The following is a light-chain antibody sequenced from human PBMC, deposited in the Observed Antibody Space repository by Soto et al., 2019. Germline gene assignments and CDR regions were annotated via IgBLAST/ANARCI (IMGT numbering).Light chain of an antibody. CDR1: ESVSSHY. CDR2: GTA. Sequence: EIVLTQSPGTLSLSPGERATLSCRASESVSSHYIGWYQQRPGRAPRLLIYGTASRAPDIPDRFSGDGAGADFTLTITRLEPEDFAVYYCQNYGSSVTFGGGTKVEVK. J-gene: IGKJ4*01. V-gene: IGKV3-20*01. CDR3: QNYGSSVT.